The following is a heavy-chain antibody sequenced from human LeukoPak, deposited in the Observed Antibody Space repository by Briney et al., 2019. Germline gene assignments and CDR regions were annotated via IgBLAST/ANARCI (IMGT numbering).Heavy chain of an antibody. CDR1: GFTFTNYG. V-gene: IGHV3-23*01. CDR2: ISGSGGST. CDR3: AKLGGHPLHNYYVGV. Sequence: GGSLRLSCAASGFTFTNYGMNWVRQAPGKGLEWVSAISGSGGSTYYADSVKGRFTIPRDNSKNTLYVHMSSLRAEDTAVYYCAKLGGHPLHNYYVGVWGKGTTVAVSS. J-gene: IGHJ6*03. D-gene: IGHD3-16*01.